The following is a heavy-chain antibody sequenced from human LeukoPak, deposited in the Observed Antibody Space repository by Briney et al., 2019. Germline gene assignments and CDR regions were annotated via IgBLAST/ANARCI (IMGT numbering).Heavy chain of an antibody. J-gene: IGHJ6*03. D-gene: IGHD3-10*01. V-gene: IGHV1-2*02. CDR3: ARDNADVRPGGYYYYYMDV. Sequence: ASVKVSCKASGYTFTGYYMHWVRQAPGQGLEWMGWINPNSGGTNYAQRFQGRVTMTRDTSISTAYMELSRLRSDDTAVYYCARDNADVRPGGYYYYYMDVWGKGTTVTISS. CDR1: GYTFTGYY. CDR2: INPNSGGT.